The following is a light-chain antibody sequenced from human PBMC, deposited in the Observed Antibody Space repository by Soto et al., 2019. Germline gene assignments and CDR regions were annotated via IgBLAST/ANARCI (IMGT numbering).Light chain of an antibody. Sequence: QSALTQPASVSGSPGQSITISCTGTSSDVGGYNYVSWYQQHPGKAPKLMLYDVSNRPSGVSNRFSGSKSGNTASLTISGLQAEDEADYYCSSYTSSSTVYVFGTGTKVNVL. J-gene: IGLJ1*01. CDR3: SSYTSSSTVYV. CDR2: DVS. V-gene: IGLV2-14*01. CDR1: SSDVGGYNY.